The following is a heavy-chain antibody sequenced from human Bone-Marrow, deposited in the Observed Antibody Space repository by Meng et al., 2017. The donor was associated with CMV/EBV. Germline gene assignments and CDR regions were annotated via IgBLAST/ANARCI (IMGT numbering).Heavy chain of an antibody. CDR1: GGSISSYY. Sequence: SETLSLTCTVSGGSISSYYWSWIRQPPGKGLEWIGYIYYSGSTNYNPSLKSRVTISVDTSKNQFSLKLSSVTAADTAVYYCARGSMVYARVNYDYYGMDVWGQGTTVTVSS. V-gene: IGHV4-59*01. CDR3: ARGSMVYARVNYDYYGMDV. CDR2: IYYSGST. J-gene: IGHJ6*01. D-gene: IGHD2-8*01.